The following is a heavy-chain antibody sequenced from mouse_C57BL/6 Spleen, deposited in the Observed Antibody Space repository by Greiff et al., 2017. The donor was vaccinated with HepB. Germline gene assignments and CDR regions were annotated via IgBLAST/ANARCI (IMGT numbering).Heavy chain of an antibody. CDR2: IYPRSGNT. Sequence: VQLQQSGAELARPGASVKLSCKASGYTFTSYGISWVKQRTGQGLEWIGEIYPRSGNTYYNEKFKGKATLTADKSSSTAYMELRSLTSEDSAVFFCAREGITTVVVFDYWGQGTTLTVSS. CDR3: AREGITTVVVFDY. J-gene: IGHJ2*01. CDR1: GYTFTSYG. D-gene: IGHD1-1*01. V-gene: IGHV1-81*01.